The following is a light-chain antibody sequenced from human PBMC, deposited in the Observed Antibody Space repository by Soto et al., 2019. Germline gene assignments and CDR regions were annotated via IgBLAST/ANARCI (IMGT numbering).Light chain of an antibody. V-gene: IGLV2-23*01. J-gene: IGLJ2*01. CDR3: CSYAGSTTSVV. CDR1: SRDVGSYNL. Sequence: QSVLTQPASVSGSPGQSITISCTGTSRDVGSYNLVSWYQQHPGKAPKLMIYEGSKRPSGVSNRFSGSMSGNTASLTISGLQAEDEADYYCCSYAGSTTSVVFGGGTKLTVL. CDR2: EGS.